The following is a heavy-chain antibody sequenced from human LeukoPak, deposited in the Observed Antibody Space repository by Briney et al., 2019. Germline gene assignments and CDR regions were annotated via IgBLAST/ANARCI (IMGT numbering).Heavy chain of an antibody. J-gene: IGHJ6*03. CDR1: GGSISSYY. V-gene: IGHV4-59*01. CDR2: IYYSCST. D-gene: IGHD3-22*01. CDR3: TRGSIAYYYMDV. Sequence: SETLSLTCTVSGGSISSYYCSWIRQPPGKGLEWMGNIYYSCSTNYNPSLNRRSTISVDTSKKQFCLKLSAVTAADRAVYYCTRGSIAYYYMDVWGKGTTVTISS.